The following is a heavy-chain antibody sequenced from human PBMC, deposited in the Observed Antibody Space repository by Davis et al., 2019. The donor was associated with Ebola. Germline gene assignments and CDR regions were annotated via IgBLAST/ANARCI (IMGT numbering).Heavy chain of an antibody. V-gene: IGHV3-30-3*01. CDR2: ISYDGSNK. Sequence: GESLKISCSASGFAFNSYVMHWVRQAPGKGLEWVALISYDGSNKYYADSVKGRFTISRDNSKNTLYLQMNSLRAEDTAVYYCAKDYGSGTWDHYYYMDVWGKGTTVTVSS. D-gene: IGHD3-10*01. CDR3: AKDYGSGTWDHYYYMDV. CDR1: GFAFNSYV. J-gene: IGHJ6*03.